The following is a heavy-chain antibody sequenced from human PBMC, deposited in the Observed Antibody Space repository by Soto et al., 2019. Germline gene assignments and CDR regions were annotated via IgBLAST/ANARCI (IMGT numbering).Heavy chain of an antibody. D-gene: IGHD2-2*01. CDR3: ARGRLGYCISTSCYDRYYYYYGMDV. V-gene: IGHV3-74*01. J-gene: IGHJ6*02. Sequence: GGSLRLSCAASAFTFKNHWMHWVRQVPGKGPVWVSRINGDGSFTSYADAVKGRFTISRDNATNTLYLQMNSLRAEDTAVYYCARGRLGYCISTSCYDRYYYYYGMDVWGQGTTVTVS. CDR2: INGDGSFT. CDR1: AFTFKNHW.